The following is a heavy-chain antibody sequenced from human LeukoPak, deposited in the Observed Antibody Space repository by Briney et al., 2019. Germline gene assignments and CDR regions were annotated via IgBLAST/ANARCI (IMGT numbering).Heavy chain of an antibody. CDR1: GYTFTGYY. CDR2: INPNSGGT. CDR3: ARGPWITFYCSSTSCYGAFDI. J-gene: IGHJ3*02. Sequence: ASVKVSCKASGYTFTGYYMHWVRQAPGQGLEWMGWINPNSGGTNYAQKFQGRVTVTRDTSISTAYMELSRLRSDDTAVYYCARGPWITFYCSSTSCYGAFDIWGQGTMVTVSS. D-gene: IGHD2-2*01. V-gene: IGHV1-2*02.